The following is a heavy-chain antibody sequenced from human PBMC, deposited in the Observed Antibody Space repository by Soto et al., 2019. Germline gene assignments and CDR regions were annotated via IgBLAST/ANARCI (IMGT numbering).Heavy chain of an antibody. J-gene: IGHJ5*02. CDR3: ARHGGGDLNWFDP. D-gene: IGHD2-21*02. CDR2: IDPSDSYT. V-gene: IGHV5-10-1*01. Sequence: PGESLKISCKGSGYSFTSYWISWVRQMPGKGLEWMGRIDPSDSYTNYSPSFQGHVTISADKSISTAYLQWSSLKASDTAMYYCARHGGGDLNWFDPWGQCTLVTVSS. CDR1: GYSFTSYW.